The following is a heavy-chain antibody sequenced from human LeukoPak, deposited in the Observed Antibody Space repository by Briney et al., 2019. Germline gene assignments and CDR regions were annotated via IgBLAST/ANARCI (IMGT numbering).Heavy chain of an antibody. J-gene: IGHJ4*02. D-gene: IGHD1-26*01. CDR2: INPNSDGT. CDR3: ARDGSGSYYLKVY. V-gene: IGHV1-2*02. CDR1: GYTFTGYY. Sequence: ASVKVSCKASGYTFTGYYMHWVRQAPGQGLEWMGWINPNSDGTNYAQKFQGRVTMTRDTSISAAYMELSRLRSDDTAVYYCARDGSGSYYLKVYWGQGTLVTVSS.